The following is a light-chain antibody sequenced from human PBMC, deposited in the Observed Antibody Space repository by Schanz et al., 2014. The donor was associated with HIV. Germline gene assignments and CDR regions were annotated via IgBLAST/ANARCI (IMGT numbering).Light chain of an antibody. J-gene: IGLJ2*01. CDR3: SSYTTNRTMA. CDR2: DVN. V-gene: IGLV2-14*03. Sequence: QSVLTQPPSASGSPGQSVTISCTGTSSDVGGYNYVSWYQQHPGKAPKLMIYDVNVRPSGVSDRFSGSKSGNTASLTISGLQADDEGDYYCSSYTTNRTMAFGGGTKLTVL. CDR1: SSDVGGYNY.